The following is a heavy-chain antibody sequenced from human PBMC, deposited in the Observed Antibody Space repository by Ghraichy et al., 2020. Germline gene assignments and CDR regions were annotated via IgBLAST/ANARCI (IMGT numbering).Heavy chain of an antibody. CDR1: GFTFSNYW. V-gene: IGHV3-74*03. D-gene: IGHD2/OR15-2a*01. CDR3: ARAPPGDFWCDP. J-gene: IGHJ5*02. Sequence: GGSLRLSCAASGFTFSNYWLHWVRRPAGKGLAWVSRINVDGSSTTYADSVKGRFTISRDNAKNALYLQMNSLRAEDTAVYYCARAPPGDFWCDPWGQGTLVTVSS. CDR2: INVDGSST.